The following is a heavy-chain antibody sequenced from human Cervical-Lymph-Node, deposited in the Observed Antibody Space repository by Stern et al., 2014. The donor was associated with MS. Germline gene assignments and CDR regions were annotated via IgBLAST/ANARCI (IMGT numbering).Heavy chain of an antibody. Sequence: VQLVESGPGLVKPSQTLSLTCTVSGDSITSGCHYWSWIRQHPGKGLEWIGDIYNSGATFYNPSLKGRVTISLDTSKNQFSLQLSSVTAADTAIYYCASRWSGTYYGQNWFDPWGQGILVTVST. CDR3: ASRWSGTYYGQNWFDP. CDR1: GDSITSGCHY. V-gene: IGHV4-31*03. J-gene: IGHJ5*02. D-gene: IGHD1-26*01. CDR2: IYNSGAT.